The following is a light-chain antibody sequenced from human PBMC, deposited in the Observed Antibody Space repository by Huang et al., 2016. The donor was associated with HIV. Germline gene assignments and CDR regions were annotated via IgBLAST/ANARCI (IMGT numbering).Light chain of an antibody. CDR3: QQFKNYPLT. Sequence: AIQLTKSPSFLSASVGDRVTITCRASQDITDALAWYQQKPGKPPKVLIYDASSLESGVPSRFSGIGSGADFTLTISSLQPEDFATYYCQQFKNYPLTFGGGTKVEVK. J-gene: IGKJ4*01. CDR1: QDITDA. V-gene: IGKV1D-13*01. CDR2: DAS.